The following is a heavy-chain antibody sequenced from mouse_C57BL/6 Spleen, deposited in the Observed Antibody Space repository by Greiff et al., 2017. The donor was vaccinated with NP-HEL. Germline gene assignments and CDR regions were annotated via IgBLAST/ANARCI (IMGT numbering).Heavy chain of an antibody. Sequence: QVQLQQPGAELVKPGASVKLSCKASGYTFTSYWMHWVKQRPGQGLEWIGMIHPNSGSTNYNEKFKSKATLTVDKSSSTAYMQLSSLTSEDSAVYYCARERSYVDYFDYWGQGTTLTVSS. J-gene: IGHJ2*01. CDR1: GYTFTSYW. CDR3: ARERSYVDYFDY. V-gene: IGHV1-64*01. D-gene: IGHD1-1*01. CDR2: IHPNSGST.